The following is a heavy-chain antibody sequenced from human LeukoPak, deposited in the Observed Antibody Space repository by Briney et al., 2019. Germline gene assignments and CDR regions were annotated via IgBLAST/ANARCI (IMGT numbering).Heavy chain of an antibody. D-gene: IGHD6-19*01. CDR3: ARGSSSAWYAIDI. J-gene: IGHJ4*02. CDR2: IYYSGTT. CDR1: GGFVNGYY. Sequence: PPETLSLTCNVSGGFVNGYYWSWIRQSPGKGLEWIGYIYYSGTTDYNPSLKSRIAITVDTSESQFSLNMNSLTAADAAVYYCARGSSSAWYAIDIWGQGTLVTVSS. V-gene: IGHV4-59*02.